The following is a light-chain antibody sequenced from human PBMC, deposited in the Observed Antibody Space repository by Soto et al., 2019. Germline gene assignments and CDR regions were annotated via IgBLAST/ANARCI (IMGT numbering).Light chain of an antibody. J-gene: IGKJ1*01. CDR1: QAIRND. Sequence: AIQMTQSPSSLSASVGDRVTITCRASQAIRNDLGWYQQKPGKAPKLLIYAASSLQSGVPSRFSGSGSGTDFTLTISSLQPEDSATYYFLQDYNYPRTFGQGTKVELK. CDR2: AAS. CDR3: LQDYNYPRT. V-gene: IGKV1-6*02.